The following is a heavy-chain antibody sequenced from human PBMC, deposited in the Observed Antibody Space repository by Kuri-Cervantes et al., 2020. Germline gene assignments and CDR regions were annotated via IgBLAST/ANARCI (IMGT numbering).Heavy chain of an antibody. D-gene: IGHD1-1*01. CDR2: INPNSGGT. CDR3: AKDPTVNWNDGGNWFDP. Sequence: ASVKVSCKASGYTFTGYYMHWVRQAPGQGLEWMGWINPNSGGTNYAQKFQGRVTMTRDTSISTAYMELSRLRSDDTAVNYCAKDPTVNWNDGGNWFDPWGQAILTVSS. V-gene: IGHV1-2*02. CDR1: GYTFTGYY. J-gene: IGHJ5*02.